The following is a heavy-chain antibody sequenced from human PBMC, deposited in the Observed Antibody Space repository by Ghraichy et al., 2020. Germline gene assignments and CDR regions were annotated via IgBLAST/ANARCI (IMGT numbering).Heavy chain of an antibody. CDR2: IVVGSGNT. D-gene: IGHD5-12*01. V-gene: IGHV1-58*01. CDR3: AAFVDIVATTSIYFDY. CDR1: GFTFTSSA. Sequence: SVKVSCKASGFTFTSSAVQWVRQARGQRLEWIGWIVVGSGNTNYAQKFQERVTITRDMSTSTAYMELSSLRSEDTAVYYCAAFVDIVATTSIYFDYWGQGTLVTVSS. J-gene: IGHJ4*02.